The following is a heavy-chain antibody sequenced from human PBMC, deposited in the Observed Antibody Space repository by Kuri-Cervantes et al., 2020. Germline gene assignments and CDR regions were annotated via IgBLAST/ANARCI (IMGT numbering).Heavy chain of an antibody. D-gene: IGHD6-13*01. CDR3: ARVDPSIAAAGNFDY. V-gene: IGHV1-2*04. CDR1: GYTLTELS. Sequence: ASVKVSCKVSGYTLTELSMHWVRQAPGQGLEWMGWINPNSGGTNYAQKFQGWVTMTRDTSISTAYMELSRLRSDDTAVYYCARVDPSIAAAGNFDYWGQGTLVTVSS. J-gene: IGHJ4*02. CDR2: INPNSGGT.